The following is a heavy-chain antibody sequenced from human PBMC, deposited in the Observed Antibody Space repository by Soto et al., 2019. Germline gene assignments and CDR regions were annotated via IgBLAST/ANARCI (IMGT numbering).Heavy chain of an antibody. J-gene: IGHJ6*02. D-gene: IGHD3-10*01. CDR3: ASIWFGESNYYYYGMDV. CDR1: GGSISSGDYY. Sequence: SETLSLTCTVSGGSISSGDYYWSWIRQPPGKGLEWIGYIYYSGSTYYNPSLKSRVTISVDTSKNQFSLKLSSVTAADTAVYYCASIWFGESNYYYYGMDVWGQGTTVTVSS. V-gene: IGHV4-30-4*01. CDR2: IYYSGST.